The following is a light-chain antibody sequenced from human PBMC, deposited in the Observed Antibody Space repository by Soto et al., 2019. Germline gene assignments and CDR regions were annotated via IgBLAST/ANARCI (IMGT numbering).Light chain of an antibody. J-gene: IGLJ1*01. CDR1: SSDVGGYNY. V-gene: IGLV2-14*01. Sequence: QSVLTQPASVSGSPGQSITISCTGTSSDVGGYNYVSWYQQHPGKAPKLVIYEVSNRPSRVSNRFSGSKSGNTASLTISGLQAEDEADYYCSSYTRSSTSYVFGTGTKVTVL. CDR2: EVS. CDR3: SSYTRSSTSYV.